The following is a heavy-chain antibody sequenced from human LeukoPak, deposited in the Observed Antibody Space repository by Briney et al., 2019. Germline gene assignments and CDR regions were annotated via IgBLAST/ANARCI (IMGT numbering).Heavy chain of an antibody. CDR3: ARAPRITGTTHWFDP. D-gene: IGHD1-7*01. J-gene: IGHJ5*02. Sequence: GASVKVSCKASGYTFTSYGISWVRQAPGQGLEWMGWISAYNGNTNYAQKLQGRVTMTTDISTSTAYMELRSLRSDDTAVYYCARAPRITGTTHWFDPWGQGTLVTVSS. CDR2: ISAYNGNT. CDR1: GYTFTSYG. V-gene: IGHV1-18*01.